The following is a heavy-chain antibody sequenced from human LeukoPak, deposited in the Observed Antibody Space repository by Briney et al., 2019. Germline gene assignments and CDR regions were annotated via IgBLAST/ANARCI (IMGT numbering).Heavy chain of an antibody. J-gene: IGHJ4*02. V-gene: IGHV3-30*03. CDR1: GFTFSSYG. Sequence: GRSLRLSCAASGFTFSSYGMHWVRQAPGKGLEWVAVISYDGSNKYYADSVKGRFTISRDNSKKSVYLQMNSLRAEDTAVYYCATLAGAVTYWGQGTLVTVSS. D-gene: IGHD1-26*01. CDR2: ISYDGSNK. CDR3: ATLAGAVTY.